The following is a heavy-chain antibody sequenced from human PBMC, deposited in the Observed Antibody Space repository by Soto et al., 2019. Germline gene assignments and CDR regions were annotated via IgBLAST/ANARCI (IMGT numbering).Heavy chain of an antibody. CDR2: IIPIFGTA. CDR3: ARVLPHSRRSTAMAYYYYYYGMDV. CDR1: GGTFSSYA. J-gene: IGHJ6*02. D-gene: IGHD5-18*01. V-gene: IGHV1-69*13. Sequence: ASVKVSCKASGGTFSSYAISWVRQAPGQGLEWMGGIIPIFGTANYAQKFQGRVTITADESTSTAYMELSSLRSEDTAVYYCARVLPHSRRSTAMAYYYYYYGMDVWGQGTTVTVSS.